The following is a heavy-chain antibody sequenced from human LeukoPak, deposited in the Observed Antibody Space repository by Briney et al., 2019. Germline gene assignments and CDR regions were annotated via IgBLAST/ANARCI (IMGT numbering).Heavy chain of an antibody. D-gene: IGHD4-17*01. Sequence: GGSLRLSCAASGFTFSSYEMNWVRQAPGKGLEWVSYISSSGNTIYYADSVKGRFTISRDNAKNSLYLQMNSLRAEDTAVYYCAREGDYGGSYYYGIDVWGQGTPLTVSS. CDR2: ISSSGNTI. V-gene: IGHV3-48*03. CDR3: AREGDYGGSYYYGIDV. J-gene: IGHJ6*02. CDR1: GFTFSSYE.